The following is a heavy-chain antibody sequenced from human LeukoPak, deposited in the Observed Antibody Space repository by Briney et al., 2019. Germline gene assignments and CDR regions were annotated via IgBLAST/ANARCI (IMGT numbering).Heavy chain of an antibody. CDR3: AKVEWSGFVDDLLDSSGYSDY. Sequence: GGSLRLSCAASGFTVSSNYMSWVRQAPGKGLEWVSVIYSGGSTYYADSVKGRFTISRDNSKNTLYLQMNSLRAEDTAVYYCAKVEWSGFVDDLLDSSGYSDYWGQGTLVTVSS. J-gene: IGHJ4*02. D-gene: IGHD3-22*01. CDR1: GFTVSSNY. V-gene: IGHV3-53*01. CDR2: IYSGGST.